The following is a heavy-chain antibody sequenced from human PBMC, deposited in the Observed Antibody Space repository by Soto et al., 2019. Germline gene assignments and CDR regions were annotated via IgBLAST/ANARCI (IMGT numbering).Heavy chain of an antibody. D-gene: IGHD1-1*01. J-gene: IGHJ4*02. Sequence: QVXLVXSXXEVXKPGXSVKVSCKASGYTFTSYGITWVRQAPGQGLEWMGWISAHNGNTDYAQKLQGRVIVTRDTSTSTAYMELRSLISDDTAVYYCARGRYGDYWGQGALVTVSS. CDR1: GYTFTSYG. CDR3: ARGRYGDY. V-gene: IGHV1-18*01. CDR2: ISAHNGNT.